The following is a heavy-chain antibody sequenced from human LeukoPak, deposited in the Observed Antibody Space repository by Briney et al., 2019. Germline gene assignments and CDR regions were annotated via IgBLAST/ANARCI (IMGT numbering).Heavy chain of an antibody. CDR1: GYTFTTYN. CDR3: ARMELYGGSYGGNWFDP. CDR2: ISGYNGNT. D-gene: IGHD1-26*01. V-gene: IGHV1-18*01. J-gene: IGHJ5*02. Sequence: PEASVKVSCKASGYTFTTYNINWVRQAPGQGLEWMGWISGYNGNTNYAQKLQGRVTMTTDTSTSTAYMELKSLKSDDTAVYYCARMELYGGSYGGNWFDPWGQGTLVTVSS.